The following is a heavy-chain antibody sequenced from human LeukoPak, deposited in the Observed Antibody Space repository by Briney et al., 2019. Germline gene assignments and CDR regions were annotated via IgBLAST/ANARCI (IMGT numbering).Heavy chain of an antibody. J-gene: IGHJ6*02. D-gene: IGHD3-16*01. V-gene: IGHV3-9*01. Sequence: GRSLRLSCAASGFTFDDYAMHWVRQAPGKGLEWVSGISWNSGSIGYADSVKGRFTISRDNAKNSLYLQMNSLRAEDTALYYCAKALGAPYYYYYGMDVWGQGTTVTVPS. CDR1: GFTFDDYA. CDR3: AKALGAPYYYYYGMDV. CDR2: ISWNSGSI.